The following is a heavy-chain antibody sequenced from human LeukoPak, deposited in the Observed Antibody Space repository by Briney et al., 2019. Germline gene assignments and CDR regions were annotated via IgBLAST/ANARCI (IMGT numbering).Heavy chain of an antibody. V-gene: IGHV3-30*18. D-gene: IGHD3-22*01. CDR3: AKQEYYYDSSGYYYGGLDY. CDR2: ISYDESNK. Sequence: GGSLRLSCAASGFTFSSYGMHWVRQAPGKGLEWVAVISYDESNKYYADSVKGRFTISRDNSKNTLYLQMNSLRAEDTAVYYCAKQEYYYDSSGYYYGGLDYWGQGTLVTVSS. CDR1: GFTFSSYG. J-gene: IGHJ4*02.